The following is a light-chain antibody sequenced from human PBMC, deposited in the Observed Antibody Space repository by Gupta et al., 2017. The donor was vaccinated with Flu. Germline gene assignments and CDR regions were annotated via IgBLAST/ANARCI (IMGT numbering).Light chain of an antibody. CDR3: QQRSKRRT. Sequence: EIVLTQSPATLSLSPGERATLSCRASQSVSNSLAWYQHKPGQAPRLLIYDASNRATGIPARFSGSGSGTDFTLTSSSREPEDFAVYYGQQRSKRRTFGQGTKVEI. J-gene: IGKJ1*01. CDR2: DAS. CDR1: QSVSNS. V-gene: IGKV3-11*01.